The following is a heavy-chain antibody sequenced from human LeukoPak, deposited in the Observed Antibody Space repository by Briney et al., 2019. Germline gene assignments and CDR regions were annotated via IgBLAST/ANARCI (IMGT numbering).Heavy chain of an antibody. Sequence: ASVKVSCKASGYTFTSYDINWVRQATGQGLEWMGWMNPNSCNTGCAQKFQGRVTMTRNTSISTAYMELSSLRSEDTAVYYCARRFSGSGSPITYWGERALVTVSS. V-gene: IGHV1-8*01. CDR2: MNPNSCNT. CDR3: ARRFSGSGSPITY. J-gene: IGHJ4*02. CDR1: GYTFTSYD. D-gene: IGHD3-10*01.